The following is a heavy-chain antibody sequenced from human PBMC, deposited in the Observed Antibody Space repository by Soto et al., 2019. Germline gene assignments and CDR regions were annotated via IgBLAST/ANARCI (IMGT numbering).Heavy chain of an antibody. D-gene: IGHD3-22*01. CDR2: MNPNSGNT. V-gene: IGHV1-8*01. J-gene: IGHJ5*02. CDR3: ARGPTYYYDSSGHLYNWFDP. Sequence: QVQLVQSGAEVKKPGASVKVSCKASGYTFTNYDINWVRQATGQGLEWMGWMNPNSGNTGYAQKFQGRVTMTRNTSISTAYMELSSLRSEDTAVYYCARGPTYYYDSSGHLYNWFDPWGQGTLVTVSS. CDR1: GYTFTNYD.